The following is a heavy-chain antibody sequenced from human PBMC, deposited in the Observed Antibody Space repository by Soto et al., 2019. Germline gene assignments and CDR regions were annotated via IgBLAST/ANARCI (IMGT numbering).Heavy chain of an antibody. CDR1: GGTFNSYA. CDR3: AREGNYDILTGPYRR. J-gene: IGHJ4*02. V-gene: IGHV1-69*13. CDR2: IIPIFGTA. Sequence: GASVKVSCKASGGTFNSYAISWVRQAPGQGLEWMGGIIPIFGTANYAQKFQGRVTITADESTSTAYMELSSLRSEDTAVYYCAREGNYDILTGPYRRWGQGTLVTVSS. D-gene: IGHD3-9*01.